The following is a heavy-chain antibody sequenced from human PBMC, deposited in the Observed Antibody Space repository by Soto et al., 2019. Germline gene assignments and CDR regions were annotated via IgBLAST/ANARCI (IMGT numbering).Heavy chain of an antibody. CDR1: GGSISSSRCH. D-gene: IGHD6-25*01. CDR3: TRGGASSKRLAP. CDR2: IKYSGTT. J-gene: IGHJ5*02. Sequence: SETLSLTCTVSGGSISSSRCHWGWIRQPPGKGLEWIASIKYSGTTFYNPSLKSRVTLSVDTSKNQFALKLTSLTATDTAVYYCTRGGASSKRLAPWGQGTLVTVSS. V-gene: IGHV4-39*06.